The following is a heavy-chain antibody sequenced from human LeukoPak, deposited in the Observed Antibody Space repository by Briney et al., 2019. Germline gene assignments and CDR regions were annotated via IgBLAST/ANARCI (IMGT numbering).Heavy chain of an antibody. CDR1: GFAVTSSY. D-gene: IGHD3-3*01. Sequence: GGSLRLSCAVSGFAVTSSYMTWVRQTPGKGLEWVSIISSGSSTYYIDSVKGRFTISRDNSKNTLYLQMNSLRAEDTAVYYCAKDPAAGLRWSGLYFDYWGQGTLVTVSS. CDR3: AKDPAAGLRWSGLYFDY. J-gene: IGHJ4*02. V-gene: IGHV3-53*05. CDR2: ISSGSST.